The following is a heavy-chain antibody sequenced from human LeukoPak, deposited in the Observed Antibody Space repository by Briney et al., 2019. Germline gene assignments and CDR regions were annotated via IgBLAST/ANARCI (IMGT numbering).Heavy chain of an antibody. CDR2: ISYDGSNK. CDR1: GFTFSSYA. CDR3: ARDRSSGDAFDI. V-gene: IGHV3-30*04. Sequence: GGSLRLSCAASGFTFSSYAMHWVRQAPGKGLEWVAVISYDGSNKYYADSVKGRFTISRDNSKNTLYLQINSLRAEDTAVYYCARDRSSGDAFDIWGQGTMVTVPS. D-gene: IGHD3-22*01. J-gene: IGHJ3*02.